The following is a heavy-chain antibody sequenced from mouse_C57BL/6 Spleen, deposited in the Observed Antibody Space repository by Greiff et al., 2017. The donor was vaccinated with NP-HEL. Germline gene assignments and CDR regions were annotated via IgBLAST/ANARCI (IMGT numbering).Heavy chain of an antibody. D-gene: IGHD1-1*01. Sequence: QVQLQQSGAELVRPGPSVKVSCKASGYAFTNYLIEWVKQRPGQGLEWIGVINPGSGGTNYNEKFKGKATLTADKSSSTAYMQLSSLTSEDSAVYFCARPDYYGSSSFDYWGQGTTLTVSS. CDR1: GYAFTNYL. J-gene: IGHJ2*01. CDR2: INPGSGGT. CDR3: ARPDYYGSSSFDY. V-gene: IGHV1-54*01.